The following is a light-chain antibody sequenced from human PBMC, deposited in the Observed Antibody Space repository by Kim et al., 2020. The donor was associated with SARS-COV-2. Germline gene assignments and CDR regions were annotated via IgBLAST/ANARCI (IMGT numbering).Light chain of an antibody. Sequence: DIRMTQSPSTLSASVGDRVTITCRASQSISTWLAWYQQKPGKAPKLLIDDASVLQSGVPSRFSGSGSGTEFTLTISSLQPDDSATYYCQQYNDYPYTFGQGTKLEI. V-gene: IGKV1-5*01. CDR3: QQYNDYPYT. CDR1: QSISTW. J-gene: IGKJ2*01. CDR2: DAS.